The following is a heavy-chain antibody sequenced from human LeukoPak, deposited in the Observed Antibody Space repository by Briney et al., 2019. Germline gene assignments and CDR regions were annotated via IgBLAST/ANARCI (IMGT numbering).Heavy chain of an antibody. CDR2: ISSSSSYI. D-gene: IGHD6-13*01. J-gene: IGHJ4*02. CDR1: GFTSRSIS. CDR3: ARDKSIAAAGTNDY. Sequence: GGPLRSSCAALGFTSRSISMTWFGQAPGRGLRGAPSISSSSSYIYYADSVKGRFTISRDNAKNSLYLQMNSLRAEDTAVYYCARDKSIAAAGTNDYWGQGTLVTVSS. V-gene: IGHV3-21*01.